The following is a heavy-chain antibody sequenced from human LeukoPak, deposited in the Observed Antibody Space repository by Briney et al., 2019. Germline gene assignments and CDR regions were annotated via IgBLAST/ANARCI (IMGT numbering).Heavy chain of an antibody. CDR3: ARGRYDSSGNPWPHFDY. CDR2: INPSGGST. Sequence: ASVKVSCKASGYTFTSYYMHWVRQAPGQGLEWMGIINPSGGSTSYAQKFQGRVTMTRDTSTSTVYMELSSLRSGDTAVYYCARGRYDSSGNPWPHFDYWGQGTLVTVSS. J-gene: IGHJ4*02. V-gene: IGHV1-46*01. CDR1: GYTFTSYY. D-gene: IGHD3-22*01.